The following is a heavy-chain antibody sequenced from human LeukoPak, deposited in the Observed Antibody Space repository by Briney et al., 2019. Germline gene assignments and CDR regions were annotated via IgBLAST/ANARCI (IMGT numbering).Heavy chain of an antibody. CDR1: GGSFSGYY. J-gene: IGHJ3*02. CDR2: INHSGST. D-gene: IGHD1-1*01. Sequence: PSETLSLTCAVYGGSFSGYYWSWIRQPPGKGLEWIGEINHSGSTNYNPSLKSRVTISVDTSKNQFSLKLSSVTAADTAVYYCARLKINWARGRAFDIWGQGTMVTVSS. V-gene: IGHV4-34*01. CDR3: ARLKINWARGRAFDI.